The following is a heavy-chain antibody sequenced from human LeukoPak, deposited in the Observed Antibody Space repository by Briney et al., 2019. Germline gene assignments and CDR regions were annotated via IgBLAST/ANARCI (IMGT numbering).Heavy chain of an antibody. Sequence: GESLKISCPASGFTFSSFAMHWVRQAPGKGLEWVAVISYDGSNKYFADSVRGRFTISRDNSKNTLFLQMNSLRAEDTAVYYCARDQMISAAGLDYWGQGTLVTVSS. D-gene: IGHD6-13*01. CDR1: GFTFSSFA. V-gene: IGHV3-30-3*01. CDR2: ISYDGSNK. J-gene: IGHJ4*02. CDR3: ARDQMISAAGLDY.